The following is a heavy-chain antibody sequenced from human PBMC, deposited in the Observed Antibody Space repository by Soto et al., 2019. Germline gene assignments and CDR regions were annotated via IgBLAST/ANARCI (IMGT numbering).Heavy chain of an antibody. CDR3: ARDELLYYFDF. D-gene: IGHD1-7*01. J-gene: IGHJ4*02. CDR1: GYSIRSGYY. V-gene: IGHV4-38-2*02. Sequence: PSETLSLTCAASGYSIRSGYYWGWIRQAPGKGLEWIGSIYRSGKTYYSPSLQSRVTISVDTSKNQFSLKLSSVTAADTAVYFCARDELLYYFDFWGRGTLVTVCS. CDR2: IYRSGKT.